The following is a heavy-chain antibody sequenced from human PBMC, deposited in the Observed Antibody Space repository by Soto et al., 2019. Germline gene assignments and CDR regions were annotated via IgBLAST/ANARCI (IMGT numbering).Heavy chain of an antibody. D-gene: IGHD3-22*01. V-gene: IGHV3-21*01. CDR3: AIDHGDMYYYDSSGYYYVANLDY. Sequence: EVQLVESGGGLVKPGGSLSLSCAASGFTFSSYSMNWVRQAPGKGLEWVSSISSSSSYIYYADSVKGRFTISRDNAKNSLNLQMNSLRAEDTAVYYCAIDHGDMYYYDSSGYYYVANLDYGGQGPLVTVSS. CDR1: GFTFSSYS. CDR2: ISSSSSYI. J-gene: IGHJ4*02.